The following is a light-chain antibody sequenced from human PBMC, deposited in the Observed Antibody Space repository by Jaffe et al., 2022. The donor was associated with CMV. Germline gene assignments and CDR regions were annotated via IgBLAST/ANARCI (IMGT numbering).Light chain of an antibody. CDR2: RAS. V-gene: IGKV1-27*01. J-gene: IGKJ1*01. CDR3: QKYGTAPRP. CDR1: QDISYH. Sequence: DIQMTQSPSSLSASVGDRVIITCRASQDISYHLAWYQHKPGKAPTLLIQRASSLQPGVASRFSGSGSGTDFTLTITPLQPEDVATYYCQKYGTAPRPFGQGTKVEV.